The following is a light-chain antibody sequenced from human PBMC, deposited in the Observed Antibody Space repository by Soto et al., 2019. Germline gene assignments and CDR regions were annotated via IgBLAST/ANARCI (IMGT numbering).Light chain of an antibody. CDR1: NIGTKS. J-gene: IGLJ1*01. V-gene: IGLV3-21*02. CDR2: DDS. CDR3: QVWDISSDHFYV. Sequence: SYELTQPPSVSVAPGQTATISCGGDNIGTKSVHWYQQKPGQAPVLVVYDDSDRPSGIPERFSGSNSGNTATLTISRVEAGDEADYYCQVWDISSDHFYVFGTGTKVTVL.